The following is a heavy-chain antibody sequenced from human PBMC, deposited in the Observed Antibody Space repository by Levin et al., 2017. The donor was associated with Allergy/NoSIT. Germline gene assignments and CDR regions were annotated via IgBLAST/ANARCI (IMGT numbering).Heavy chain of an antibody. Sequence: PVASVKVSCAASGFTFSSYWMHWVRQAPGKGLVWVSRINSDGSGTSYADSVKGRFTISRDNAKNTLYLQMNSLGAEDTAVYYCARGYSSGYRIDYWGQGTLVTVSS. V-gene: IGHV3-74*01. CDR3: ARGYSSGYRIDY. D-gene: IGHD5-18*01. J-gene: IGHJ4*02. CDR1: GFTFSSYW. CDR2: INSDGSGT.